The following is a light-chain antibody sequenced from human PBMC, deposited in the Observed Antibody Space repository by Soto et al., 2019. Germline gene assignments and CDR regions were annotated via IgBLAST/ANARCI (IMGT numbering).Light chain of an antibody. CDR3: QQYDSSSYT. V-gene: IGKV3-20*01. CDR1: QSVSNNY. J-gene: IGKJ2*01. Sequence: EIVLTQSPGTLSLFPGERATLSCRASQSVSNNYLAWYQQKPGQAPRLLIYGASSRATGIPDRFSGSGSGTEFTLTISRLEPEDFAVYYCQQYDSSSYTFGQGTKLEIK. CDR2: GAS.